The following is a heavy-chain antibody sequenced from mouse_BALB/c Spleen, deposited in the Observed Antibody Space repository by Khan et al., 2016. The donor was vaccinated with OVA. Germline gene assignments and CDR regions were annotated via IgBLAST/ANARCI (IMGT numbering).Heavy chain of an antibody. Sequence: VQLQESGAELAKPGASVKMSCKASGYTFTTYWMHWVKQRPGQGLEWIGYIDPSTGYTEYNQKFKDKATLTTDTSSSTAYMQLSSLTSEDSAVYDCARRGGYCIFAYWGQGTLVTVSA. V-gene: IGHV1-7*01. CDR2: IDPSTGYT. CDR1: GYTFTTYW. CDR3: ARRGGYCIFAY. J-gene: IGHJ3*01.